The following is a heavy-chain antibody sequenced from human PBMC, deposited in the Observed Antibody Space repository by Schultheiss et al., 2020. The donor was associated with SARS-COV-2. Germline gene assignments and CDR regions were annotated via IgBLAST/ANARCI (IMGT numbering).Heavy chain of an antibody. CDR1: GGSISSYY. Sequence: SETLSLTCTVSGGSISSYYWSWIRQPPGKGLEWIGYIYYSGSTNYNPSLKSRVTISVDTSKNQFSLKLRSVTAADTAVYYCARGGGGITIFGVVSHYGMDVWGQGTTVTVSS. V-gene: IGHV4-59*01. CDR3: ARGGGGITIFGVVSHYGMDV. D-gene: IGHD3-3*01. J-gene: IGHJ6*02. CDR2: IYYSGST.